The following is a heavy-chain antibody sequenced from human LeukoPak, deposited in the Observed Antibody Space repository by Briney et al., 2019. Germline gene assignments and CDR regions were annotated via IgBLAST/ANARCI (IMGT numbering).Heavy chain of an antibody. D-gene: IGHD3-9*01. Sequence: GASVKLSCKASGHTFTGYYMHWVRQAPGQGHELRGWTNPNSGGTNYAQKFQGRVTMTRDMSTSTVYMELSSLRSEDTAVYYCARDAYSTPEDDYDILTGYYPAGDYWGQGTLVTVSS. V-gene: IGHV1-2*02. CDR3: ARDAYSTPEDDYDILTGYYPAGDY. CDR2: TNPNSGGT. J-gene: IGHJ4*02. CDR1: GHTFTGYY.